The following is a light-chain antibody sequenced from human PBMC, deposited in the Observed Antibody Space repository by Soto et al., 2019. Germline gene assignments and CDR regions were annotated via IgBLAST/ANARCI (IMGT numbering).Light chain of an antibody. Sequence: VLTQSPANLSLSPGESAALSCRASQSVGSYLAWLQQVPGQAPWLLIYDATNRANGIPAKFRGSGSGTDFTLTISSLEPEDFALYFCLQRASWPHTFGPGTKVEIK. CDR1: QSVGSY. CDR2: DAT. CDR3: LQRASWPHT. V-gene: IGKV3-11*01. J-gene: IGKJ3*01.